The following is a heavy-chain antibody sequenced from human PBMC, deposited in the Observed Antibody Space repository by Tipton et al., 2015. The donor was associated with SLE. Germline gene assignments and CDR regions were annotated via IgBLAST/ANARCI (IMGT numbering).Heavy chain of an antibody. J-gene: IGHJ3*01. D-gene: IGHD3-22*01. CDR1: GYTFNTYG. CDR2: ISTYNGRT. V-gene: IGHV1-18*01. CDR3: ARDYYETSGYAFDAFDV. Sequence: QLVQSGPEVKKPEASVKISCKASGYTFNTYGISWVRQAPGQGLEWMGWISTYNGRTHYAQNIEGRVTMTADTSTNTLYMELRSLRSDDTALYYCARDYYETSGYAFDAFDVWGQGTMVTVSS.